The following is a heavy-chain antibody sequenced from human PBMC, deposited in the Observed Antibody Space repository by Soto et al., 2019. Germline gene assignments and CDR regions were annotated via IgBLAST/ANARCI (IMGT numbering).Heavy chain of an antibody. V-gene: IGHV3-23*01. D-gene: IGHD6-13*01. CDR2: ISGSGGST. CDR3: AKALSWSYYYYGMDV. CDR1: GFTFSSYA. J-gene: IGHJ6*02. Sequence: GGSLRLSCAASGFTFSSYAMSWVRQAPGKGLEWVSAISGSGGSTYYADSVKGRFTISRDNSKNTLYLQTNSLSAEVTAVYYCAKALSWSYYYYGMDVWGQGTTVTVSS.